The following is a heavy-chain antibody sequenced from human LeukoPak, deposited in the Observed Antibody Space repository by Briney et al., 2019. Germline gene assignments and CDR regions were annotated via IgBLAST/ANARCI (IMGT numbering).Heavy chain of an antibody. CDR1: GGSFSGYY. J-gene: IGHJ4*02. CDR2: INHSGST. D-gene: IGHD3-10*01. Sequence: SETLSLTCAVYGGSFSGYYWSWIRQPPGKGLEWIGEINHSGSTNYNPSLKSRVTISVDTSKNQFSLKLSSVTAADTAVYYCARMVRGGSTSWGQGTLVTVSS. CDR3: ARMVRGGSTS. V-gene: IGHV4-34*01.